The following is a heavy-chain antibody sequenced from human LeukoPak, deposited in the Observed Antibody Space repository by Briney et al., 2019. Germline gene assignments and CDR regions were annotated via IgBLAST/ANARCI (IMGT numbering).Heavy chain of an antibody. CDR2: ISTYNGNT. CDR3: AREPDGYNLGSYFDY. J-gene: IGHJ4*02. V-gene: IGHV1-18*01. D-gene: IGHD5-24*01. CDR1: GYTFTSYG. Sequence: ASVKVSCKASGYTFTSYGISWVRQAPGQGLEWMGWISTYNGNTNYAQKLQGRVTMTTDTSTSTAYMELRSLRSDDTAVYYCAREPDGYNLGSYFDYWGRGTLVTVSS.